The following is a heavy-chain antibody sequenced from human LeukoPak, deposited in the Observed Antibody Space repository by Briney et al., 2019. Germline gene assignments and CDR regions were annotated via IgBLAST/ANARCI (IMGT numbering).Heavy chain of an antibody. D-gene: IGHD5-18*01. J-gene: IGHJ4*02. CDR2: ISYDGSNK. CDR3: ARDQVDTASFYYFDY. CDR1: GFTFSSYA. V-gene: IGHV3-30-3*01. Sequence: GRSLRLSCAASGFTFSSYAMHWVRQAPGKGLEWVAVISYDGSNKYYADSVKGRFTISRDNSKNTLYLQMNSLRAEDTAVCYCARDQVDTASFYYFDYWGQGTLVTVSS.